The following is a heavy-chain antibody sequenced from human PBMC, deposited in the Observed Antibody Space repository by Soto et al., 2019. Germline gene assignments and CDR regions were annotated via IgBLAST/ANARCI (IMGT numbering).Heavy chain of an antibody. CDR1: GGPMGEYC. Sequence: PSETLSLTCTVSGGPMGEYCGSWIRQSPGKGLEWIGYVYYLGSTDYNPSLKSRVVISVDTSKRQFSLKLSSVTVADTAVYYCARDGYDGSGSPYPAYWGPGIQVTVSS. CDR3: ARDGYDGSGSPYPAY. J-gene: IGHJ4*02. V-gene: IGHV4-59*01. D-gene: IGHD3-10*01. CDR2: VYYLGST.